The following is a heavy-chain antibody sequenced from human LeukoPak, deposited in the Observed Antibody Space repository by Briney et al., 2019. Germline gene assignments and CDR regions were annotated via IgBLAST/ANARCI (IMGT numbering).Heavy chain of an antibody. Sequence: PGGSLRLSCAASGFTFSSYEMNWVRQAPGKGLEWVSYISSSGSTIYYADSVKGRFTISRDNAKNSLYLQMNSLRAEDTVVYYCARARWCSSTSCYFAAFDIWGQGTMVTVSS. CDR3: ARARWCSSTSCYFAAFDI. J-gene: IGHJ3*02. D-gene: IGHD2-2*01. V-gene: IGHV3-48*03. CDR2: ISSSGSTI. CDR1: GFTFSSYE.